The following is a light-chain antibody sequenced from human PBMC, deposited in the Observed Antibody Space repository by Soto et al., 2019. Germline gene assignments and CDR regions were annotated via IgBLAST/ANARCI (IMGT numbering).Light chain of an antibody. V-gene: IGLV2-14*01. Sequence: QSVLTAPAAVCGSPGRSITVSCTGTSSDVGGYNYVSGYQQHPGKDPKHMIYDVTNRPSGDPKRLSGSKSGNTAPLTISGLQAEDEADYYCSSYTSSSTLVVFGTGTKVTVL. CDR3: SSYTSSSTLVV. CDR1: SSDVGGYNY. CDR2: DVT. J-gene: IGLJ1*01.